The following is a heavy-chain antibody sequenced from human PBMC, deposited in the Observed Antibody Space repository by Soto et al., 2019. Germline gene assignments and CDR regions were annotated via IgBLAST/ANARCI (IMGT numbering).Heavy chain of an antibody. V-gene: IGHV4-34*01. D-gene: IGHD2-8*01. CDR1: GGSFSAHY. CDR3: ARAGRLGYCTNGVCPFDF. J-gene: IGHJ4*02. CDR2: ISHRGST. Sequence: QVQLQQWGAGLLKPSETLSLTCAVSGGSFSAHYWSWIRQPPGKGLEWIGEISHRGSTNYNPSLTSRVTISVDTSKNQFSLRLTSVTAADTAVYFCARAGRLGYCTNGVCPFDFWGRGTLVTVSS.